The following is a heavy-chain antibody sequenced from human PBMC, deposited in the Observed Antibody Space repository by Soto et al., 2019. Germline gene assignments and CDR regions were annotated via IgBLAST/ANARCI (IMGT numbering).Heavy chain of an antibody. D-gene: IGHD4-4*01. CDR2: ISGSGIST. V-gene: IGHV3-23*01. CDR3: AKHPVITASYYYYDMDV. Sequence: LSCARSVFTFSTYPLNWVRQAPGKGLEWVSGISGSGISTYYEDSVKGRFTISRDNSKNTVFLQMNSLRAEDTAVYYCAKHPVITASYYYYDMDVWGQGTTVPVSS. CDR1: VFTFSTYP. J-gene: IGHJ6*02.